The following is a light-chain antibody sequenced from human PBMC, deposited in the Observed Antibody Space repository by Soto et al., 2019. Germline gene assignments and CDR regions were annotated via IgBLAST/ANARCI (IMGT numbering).Light chain of an antibody. J-gene: IGKJ1*01. CDR3: QQHDTSPWT. Sequence: EIVLTQSPGTLSLSSGERATLSCKTSQSVDNSYLAWYQHKHGQPPRLLIYGASGRATGIPDRFIASGSGTDFTLTITRLEPEDFAVYYCQQHDTSPWTFGPGTKVEIK. CDR1: QSVDNSY. CDR2: GAS. V-gene: IGKV3-20*01.